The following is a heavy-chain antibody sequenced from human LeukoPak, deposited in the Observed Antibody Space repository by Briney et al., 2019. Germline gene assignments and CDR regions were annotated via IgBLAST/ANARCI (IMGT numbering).Heavy chain of an antibody. CDR3: AKVLRPYGDFLSFDI. V-gene: IGHV3-23*01. Sequence: PGGSLRLSCAASGFTFNTYAMSWVRQAPGKGLEWVSAISGSGDSTYYADSVKGRFTISRDNSKNTLYLQVNSLRAEDTAVYFCAKVLRPYGDFLSFDIWAQGTVDSVS. CDR2: ISGSGDST. J-gene: IGHJ4*02. D-gene: IGHD4-17*01. CDR1: GFTFNTYA.